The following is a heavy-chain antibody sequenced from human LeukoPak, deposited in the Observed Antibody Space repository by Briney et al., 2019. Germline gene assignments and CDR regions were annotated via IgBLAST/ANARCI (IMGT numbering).Heavy chain of an antibody. CDR1: GFTFSSYE. CDR3: ANGNRCTSPNCLGYYYFYMDV. Sequence: PGGSLRLSCAASGFTFSSYEMNWVRQAPGRGLEWVSGFSGSGGTTYYADSVKGRLTISRDNSKNTLYLQMNSLRAEDTAVYYCANGNRCTSPNCLGYYYFYMDVWGKGTTVTVSS. CDR2: FSGSGGTT. V-gene: IGHV3-23*01. J-gene: IGHJ6*03. D-gene: IGHD2-8*01.